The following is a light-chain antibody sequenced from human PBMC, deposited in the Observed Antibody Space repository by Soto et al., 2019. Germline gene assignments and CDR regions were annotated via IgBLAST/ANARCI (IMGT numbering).Light chain of an antibody. Sequence: DSQMTQAPSTLSASVGDRVTVTCRASQSISSWLAWYQQKAGKAPKLLIYKASALESGVPSRFSGSGSGTEFTLTISSLEPEDFATYYGQHYNTYPWTFGQGTKVDIK. J-gene: IGKJ1*01. CDR2: KAS. CDR1: QSISSW. V-gene: IGKV1-5*03. CDR3: QHYNTYPWT.